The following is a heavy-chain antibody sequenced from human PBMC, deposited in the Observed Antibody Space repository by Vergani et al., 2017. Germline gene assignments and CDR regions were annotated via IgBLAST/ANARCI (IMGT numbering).Heavy chain of an antibody. V-gene: IGHV4-34*01. J-gene: IGHJ4*02. CDR2: INHSGST. CDR1: GGSFSGYY. CDR3: AGYLAARRFRDY. D-gene: IGHD6-6*01. Sequence: QVQLQQWGAGLLKPSETLSLTCAVYGGSFSGYYWSWIRQPPGKGLEWIGEINHSGSTNYNPSLKSRVTISVDTSKNQFSLKLSSVTAADTAVYYCAGYLAARRFRDYWGQGTLVTVSS.